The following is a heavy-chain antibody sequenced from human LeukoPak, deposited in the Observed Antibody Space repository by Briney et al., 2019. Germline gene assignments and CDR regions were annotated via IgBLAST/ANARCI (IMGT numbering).Heavy chain of an antibody. D-gene: IGHD6-19*01. J-gene: IGHJ4*02. V-gene: IGHV3-7*01. CDR2: IKQDGSEK. CDR1: GFTFSSYW. Sequence: GGSLRLSCAASGFTFSSYWMSWVRQAPGKGLEWVANIKQDGSEKYYVDSVKGRFTISRDNAKNSLYLQMNSLRAEDTAVYYCAKGALAVAGDLLDYWGQGTLVSVSS. CDR3: AKGALAVAGDLLDY.